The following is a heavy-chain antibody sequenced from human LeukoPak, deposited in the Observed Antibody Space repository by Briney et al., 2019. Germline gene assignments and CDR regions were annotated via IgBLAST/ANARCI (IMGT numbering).Heavy chain of an antibody. CDR2: ISISSNYI. V-gene: IGHV3-21*03. CDR3: TRDIVWLQLQN. Sequence: GESLRLSCAASGFTLSTYSMNRVRQAPGKGLEWVSSISISSNYIYYADSVEGRFTISRDNARNSLYLQMNSLGVEDTAVYYCTRDIVWLQLQNWGQGALVTVSS. CDR1: GFTLSTYS. D-gene: IGHD5-24*01. J-gene: IGHJ4*02.